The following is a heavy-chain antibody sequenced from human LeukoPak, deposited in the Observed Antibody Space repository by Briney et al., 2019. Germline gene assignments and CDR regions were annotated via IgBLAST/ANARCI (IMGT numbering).Heavy chain of an antibody. J-gene: IGHJ3*02. CDR1: GFTFSNNW. V-gene: IGHV3-7*01. CDR2: VKKDASEK. CDR3: ARAKLWFGELSLAAFDI. Sequence: GGSLRLSCAASGFTFSNNWMTWVRQAPGKGLEWVATVKKDASEKYYVDPVKGRFTISRDNAKNSLYLQMNSLRVEDTAVYYCARAKLWFGELSLAAFDIWGQGTMVTVSS. D-gene: IGHD3-10*01.